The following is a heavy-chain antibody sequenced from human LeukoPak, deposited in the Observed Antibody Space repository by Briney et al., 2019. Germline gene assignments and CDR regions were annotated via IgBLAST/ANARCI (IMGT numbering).Heavy chain of an antibody. J-gene: IGHJ4*02. CDR2: ISGSGGST. Sequence: HPGRSLTLSLAASGFTFSSYAISWVRQPPGKGLGWVSAISGSGGSTYSPDSVKGRFTISRDNSKNTLYLQMNSVRAEDTAVYYCAKDLRRAYYYDSSGYYNYWGQGTVVTVSS. V-gene: IGHV3-23*01. D-gene: IGHD3-22*01. CDR3: AKDLRRAYYYDSSGYYNY. CDR1: GFTFSSYA.